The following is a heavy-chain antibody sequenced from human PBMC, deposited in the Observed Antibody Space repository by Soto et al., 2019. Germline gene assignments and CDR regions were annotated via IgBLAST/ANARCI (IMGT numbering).Heavy chain of an antibody. CDR2: IYYSGST. CDR3: ARMIGYCSGGSCLTIFDY. D-gene: IGHD2-15*01. V-gene: IGHV4-39*01. J-gene: IGHJ4*02. CDR1: GGSISSSSYY. Sequence: QLQLQESGPGLVKPSETLSLTCTVSGGSISSSSYYWGWIRQPPGKGLEWIGSIYYSGSTYYNPSLKSRVTISVDTSKNQFSLKLSSVTAADTAVYYCARMIGYCSGGSCLTIFDYWGQGTLVTVSS.